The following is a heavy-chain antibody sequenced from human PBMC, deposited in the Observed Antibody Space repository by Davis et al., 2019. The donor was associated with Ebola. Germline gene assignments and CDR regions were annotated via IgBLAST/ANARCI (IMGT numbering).Heavy chain of an antibody. CDR3: TSFVETDY. D-gene: IGHD3-3*01. J-gene: IGHJ4*02. V-gene: IGHV3-73*01. CDR1: GFTFSGSA. CDR2: IRSKANSYAT. Sequence: GESLKTSCAASGFTFSGSAMHWVRQASGKGLEWVGRIRSKANSYATAYAATVKGRFTISRDDSKNTAYLQMNSLKTEDTAVYYCTSFVETDYWGQGTLVTVSS.